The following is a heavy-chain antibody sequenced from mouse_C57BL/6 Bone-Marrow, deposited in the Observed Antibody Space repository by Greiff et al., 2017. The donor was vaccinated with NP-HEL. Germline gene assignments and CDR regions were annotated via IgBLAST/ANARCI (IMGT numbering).Heavy chain of an antibody. J-gene: IGHJ2*01. V-gene: IGHV1-85*01. CDR3: ARKEITGGY. Sequence: VKLQESGPELVKPGASVKLSCKASGYTFTSYDINWVKQRPGQGLEWIGWIYPRDGSTTYNEKFKGKATLTVDTSSSTAYMELHSLISEDSAVYFCARKEITGGYWGQGTTLTVSS. CDR2: IYPRDGST. CDR1: GYTFTSYD. D-gene: IGHD2-4*01.